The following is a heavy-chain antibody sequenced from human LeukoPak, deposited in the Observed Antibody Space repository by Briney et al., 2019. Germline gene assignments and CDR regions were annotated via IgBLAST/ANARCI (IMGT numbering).Heavy chain of an antibody. CDR2: IYPGDSDT. V-gene: IGHV5-51*01. CDR3: ARHGYIHTGSGDY. J-gene: IGHJ4*02. D-gene: IGHD5-24*01. Sequence: GESLKISCKGSGYSFTIDWIGWVRQMPGKGLEWMGIIYPGDSDTRYSPSFQGQVTISADKSISTAYLQWNSLKASDTAMYYCARHGYIHTGSGDYWGQGTLVTVSS. CDR1: GYSFTIDW.